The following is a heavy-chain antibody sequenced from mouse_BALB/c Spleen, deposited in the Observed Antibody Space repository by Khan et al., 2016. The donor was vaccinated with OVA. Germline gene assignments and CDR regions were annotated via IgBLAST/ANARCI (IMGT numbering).Heavy chain of an antibody. CDR2: INPSNGYT. D-gene: IGHD2-13*01. J-gene: IGHJ3*01. V-gene: IGHV1-4*01. CDR1: GYTFTSYT. Sequence: QVQLMESGAELARPGASVKMSCKASGYTFTSYTIHWIKKRPGQGLEWIGYINPSNGYTNYNQKFKDKATLTTDKSSTTAYLQLSSLTSDDSAVYNGVRDRDYHKSDGSITYWGQGTLVTVSA. CDR3: VRDRDYHKSDGSITY.